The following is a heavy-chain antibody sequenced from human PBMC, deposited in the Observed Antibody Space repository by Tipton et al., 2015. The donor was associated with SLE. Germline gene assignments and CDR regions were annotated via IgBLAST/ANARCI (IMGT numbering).Heavy chain of an antibody. V-gene: IGHV5-51*01. D-gene: IGHD3-16*01. CDR1: GYTFTHYW. J-gene: IGHJ6*03. CDR2: IYPIDSDT. CDR3: GRHAGGVTGFYNYMDV. Sequence: VQLVQSGAEVKKPGESLKISCKGSGYTFTHYWIGWARQMPGKGLEWMGIIYPIDSDTRYSPSFQGQVTISADKSISTAYLQWGSLKASDTAMYYCGRHAGGVTGFYNYMDVWGKGTTVTVSS.